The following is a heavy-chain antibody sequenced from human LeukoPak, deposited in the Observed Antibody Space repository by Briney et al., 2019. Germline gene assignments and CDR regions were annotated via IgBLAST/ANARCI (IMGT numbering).Heavy chain of an antibody. CDR1: GYTFTSYY. D-gene: IGHD5-12*01. Sequence: ASVKVSCKASGYTFTSYYIHWVRQAPGQGLEWMGKINPSGDSTNYAQKFQGRVTMTTDTSTSTVYMELSSLRSEDTAVYYCARDSSGYPYDYWGQGTLVTVSS. V-gene: IGHV1-46*01. CDR2: INPSGDST. J-gene: IGHJ4*02. CDR3: ARDSSGYPYDY.